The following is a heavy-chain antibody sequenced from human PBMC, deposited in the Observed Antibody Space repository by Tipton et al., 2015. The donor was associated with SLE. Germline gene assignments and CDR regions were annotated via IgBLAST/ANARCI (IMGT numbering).Heavy chain of an antibody. CDR2: IYYSGST. V-gene: IGHV4-59*01. J-gene: IGHJ6*02. CDR3: ARDSKMYVWYYGMDV. CDR1: GGSISNYY. Sequence: TLSLTCTVSGGSISNYYWSWIRQPPGKGLEWIGNIYYSGSTNHNPSLKSRVTISLDTSKNQFSLKLSSVTAADTAVYYCARDSKMYVWYYGMDVWGQGTTVTVSS. D-gene: IGHD3-16*01.